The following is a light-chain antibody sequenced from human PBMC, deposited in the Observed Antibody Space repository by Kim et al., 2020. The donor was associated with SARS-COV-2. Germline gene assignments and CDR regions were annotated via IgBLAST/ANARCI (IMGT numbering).Light chain of an antibody. CDR1: SSDIGDDNE. Sequence: QAATISCTGTSSDIGDDNEVSWYQQQPGKATNLTIYDVSNRPSGVSNRFSGSKCGTTASLTISGLQAEDEADYSCTSYTSSSTYVFGTGTKVTVL. J-gene: IGLJ1*01. V-gene: IGLV2-14*03. CDR3: TSYTSSSTYV. CDR2: DVS.